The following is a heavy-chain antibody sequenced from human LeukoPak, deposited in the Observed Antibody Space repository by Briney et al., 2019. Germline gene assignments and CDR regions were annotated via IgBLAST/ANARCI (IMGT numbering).Heavy chain of an antibody. CDR3: ARGGEHYYDSSGYYLDY. Sequence: ASVKVSCKASGYTFTGYYMHWVRQAPGQGLEWMGWINPNSGGTNYAQKFQGRVTMTRDTSISTAYMELSRLRSDAAAVYYCARGGEHYYDSSGYYLDYWGQGTLVTVSS. V-gene: IGHV1-2*02. CDR2: INPNSGGT. J-gene: IGHJ4*02. D-gene: IGHD3-22*01. CDR1: GYTFTGYY.